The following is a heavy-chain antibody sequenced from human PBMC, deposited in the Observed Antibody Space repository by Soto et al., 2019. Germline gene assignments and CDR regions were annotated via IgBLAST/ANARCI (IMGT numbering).Heavy chain of an antibody. J-gene: IGHJ4*02. D-gene: IGHD3-22*01. CDR1: GSTFSSYS. CDR3: ERDTYYYDSSGYQLN. V-gene: IGHV3-21*01. CDR2: ISSSSSYI. Sequence: GGSLTLSVASSGSTFSSYSINWVRQAPGKGLDWVSSISSSSSYIYYADSLKGRFTISRDNAKNSLYLQMNRLRAEDTAVYYCERDTYYYDSSGYQLNWGQGILVTVSS.